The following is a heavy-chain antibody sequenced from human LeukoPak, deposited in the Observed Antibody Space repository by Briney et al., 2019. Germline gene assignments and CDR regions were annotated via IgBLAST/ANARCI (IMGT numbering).Heavy chain of an antibody. D-gene: IGHD6-6*01. CDR3: ARDRAARRVYDYYCYMDV. J-gene: IGHJ6*03. CDR1: GGSISSYY. CDR2: IYYSGST. Sequence: SETLSLTCTVSGGSISSYYWSWIRQPPGKGLEWIGYIYYSGSTNYNPSLKSRVTISVDTSKNQFSLKLSSVTAADTAVYYCARDRAARRVYDYYCYMDVWGKGTTVTVSS. V-gene: IGHV4-59*01.